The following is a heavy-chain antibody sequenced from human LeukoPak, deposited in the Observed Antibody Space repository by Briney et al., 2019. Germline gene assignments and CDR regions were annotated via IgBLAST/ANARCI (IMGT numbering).Heavy chain of an antibody. CDR1: GFSFDDFA. CDR2: ITWNGGTI. J-gene: IGHJ6*02. CDR3: ARERGYGYLNYYGMDV. V-gene: IGHV3-9*01. D-gene: IGHD5-18*01. Sequence: PGGSLRLSCAASGFSFDDFAMHWVRQAPGKGLEWVSGITWNGGTIDYADSVKGRFTISRDNAKNSLYLQMNSLRAEDTAVYYCARERGYGYLNYYGMDVWGQGTTVTVSS.